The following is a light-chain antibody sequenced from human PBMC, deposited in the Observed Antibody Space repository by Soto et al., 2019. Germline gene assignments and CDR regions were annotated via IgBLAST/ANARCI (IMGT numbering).Light chain of an antibody. V-gene: IGKV1-5*01. Sequence: DIQMTQAPCTLSASVADRVTISCRVSQTISNWLAWYQQKPGKAPKLLIYDASSLESGVPSRFSGSGSGTDFTLTISSLQPDDFATYYCQQYESYSPLTFGGGTKVDIK. J-gene: IGKJ4*01. CDR1: QTISNW. CDR2: DAS. CDR3: QQYESYSPLT.